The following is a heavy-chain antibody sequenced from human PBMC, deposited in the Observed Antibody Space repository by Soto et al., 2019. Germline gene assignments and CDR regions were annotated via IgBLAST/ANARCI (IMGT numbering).Heavy chain of an antibody. CDR3: AMSSGEQWLARLPTLGWFDY. J-gene: IGHJ4*02. D-gene: IGHD6-19*01. Sequence: EVQLLESGGGLVQPGGSLRLSCAASGFTFSSYAMSWVRQAPGKGLEWVSAISGSGGSTYYADSVKGRFTISRDNSKNTLYLQMNSLRAEDTAVYYCAMSSGEQWLARLPTLGWFDYWGQGTLVTVSS. CDR1: GFTFSSYA. V-gene: IGHV3-23*01. CDR2: ISGSGGST.